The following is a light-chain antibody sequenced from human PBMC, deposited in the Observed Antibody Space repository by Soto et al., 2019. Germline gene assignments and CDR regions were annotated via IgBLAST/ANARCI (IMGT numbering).Light chain of an antibody. J-gene: IGKJ5*01. CDR3: QQYGTSHPST. Sequence: EIVLTQSPGTLSLSPGERATLSCRASQSVSSSYLAWYQQKPGQAPRLLINGASSSATGIPDRFSGSGSGTDFTLTISRLEPEDFAVYYCQQYGTSHPSTFGQGTRLEIK. CDR1: QSVSSSY. V-gene: IGKV3-20*01. CDR2: GAS.